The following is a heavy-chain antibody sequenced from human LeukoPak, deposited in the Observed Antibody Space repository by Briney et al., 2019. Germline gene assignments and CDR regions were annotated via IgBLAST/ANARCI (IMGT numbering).Heavy chain of an antibody. V-gene: IGHV3-66*01. Sequence: GGSLRLSCAASGFTVSSNYMSWVRQAPGKGLEWVSVIYSGGSTYYADSVKGRFTISRDNSKNTLYLQMNSLRAEDTAVYYCARGVILTGLSTFDGMDVWGQGTTVTVSS. D-gene: IGHD3-9*01. CDR1: GFTVSSNY. CDR3: ARGVILTGLSTFDGMDV. CDR2: IYSGGST. J-gene: IGHJ6*02.